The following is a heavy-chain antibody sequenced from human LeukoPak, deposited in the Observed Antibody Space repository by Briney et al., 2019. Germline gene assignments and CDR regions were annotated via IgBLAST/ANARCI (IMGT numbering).Heavy chain of an antibody. V-gene: IGHV3-30*04. CDR2: ISYDGSNK. CDR1: GFTFSSYA. D-gene: IGHD1-1*01. CDR3: ARNALNGGYAFDI. J-gene: IGHJ3*02. Sequence: GGSLRLSCAAFGFTFSSYAMHWVRQAPGKGLEWVAVISYDGSNKYYADSVKGRFTISRDNSKNTLYLQMNSLRAEDTAVYYCARNALNGGYAFDIWGQGTMVTVSS.